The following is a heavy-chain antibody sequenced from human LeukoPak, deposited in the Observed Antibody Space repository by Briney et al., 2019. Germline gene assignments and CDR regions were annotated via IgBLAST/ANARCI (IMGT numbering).Heavy chain of an antibody. CDR1: GDSITTGNYY. CDR3: ARDRNYYGMGSYGRWIY. Sequence: SETLSLTCTVSGDSITTGNYYWSWVRQPAGKGLERIGRVYTSGATNSNPSLKNRVSISIDPSKNQLSLKLSSVTAADTAVYYCARDRNYYGMGSYGRWIYWGQGTLVTVSS. V-gene: IGHV4-61*02. J-gene: IGHJ4*02. D-gene: IGHD3-10*01. CDR2: VYTSGAT.